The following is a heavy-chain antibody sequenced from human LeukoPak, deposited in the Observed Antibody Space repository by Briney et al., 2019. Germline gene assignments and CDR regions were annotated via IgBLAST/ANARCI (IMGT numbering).Heavy chain of an antibody. CDR3: ATGGIAAAGTRGMDV. J-gene: IGHJ6*02. D-gene: IGHD6-13*01. CDR2: FDPEDGET. CDR1: GYTLTELS. Sequence: ASVKVSCKVSGYTLTELSMHWVRQAPGKGLEWMGGFDPEDGETIYAQKFQGRVTMTEDTSTDTAYMELSSLRSEDTAVYYCATGGIAAAGTRGMDVWGQGTTVTVSS. V-gene: IGHV1-24*01.